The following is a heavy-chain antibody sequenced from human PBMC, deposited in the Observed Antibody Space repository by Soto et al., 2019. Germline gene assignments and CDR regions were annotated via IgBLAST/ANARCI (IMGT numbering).Heavy chain of an antibody. J-gene: IGHJ4*02. CDR1: GYTFTSYG. CDR3: AGVRYSYDTDY. V-gene: IGHV1-18*01. CDR2: ISAYNGNT. Sequence: ASVKVSCKASGYTFTSYGISWVRQAPGQGLEWMGWISAYNGNTNYAQKLQGRVTMTTDTSTSTAYMELRSLRSDDTTVYYCAGVRYSYDTDYWGQGTLVTVSS. D-gene: IGHD5-18*01.